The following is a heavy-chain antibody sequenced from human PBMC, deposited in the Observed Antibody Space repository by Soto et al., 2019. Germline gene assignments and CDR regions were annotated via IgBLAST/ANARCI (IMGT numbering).Heavy chain of an antibody. D-gene: IGHD4-17*01. J-gene: IGHJ5*02. CDR2: LLRSGSST. V-gene: IGHV3-23*01. Sequence: LRLSCAASGFTFRSYAMSWARQAPGKGLEWVSSLLRSGSSTYYADSVKGRFTISSDISANSLYLQMDSLRAEDTAVYYCAKDAVSGDGVWLLDSWGQGTVVTVSS. CDR3: AKDAVSGDGVWLLDS. CDR1: GFTFRSYA.